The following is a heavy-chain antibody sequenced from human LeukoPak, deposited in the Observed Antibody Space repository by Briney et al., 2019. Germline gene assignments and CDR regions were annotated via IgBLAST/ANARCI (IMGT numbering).Heavy chain of an antibody. CDR3: ARQGPYGDYSH. V-gene: IGHV3-21*01. D-gene: IGHD4-17*01. Sequence: GRSLRLSCAASGFTFSGYSMNWVRQAPGKGLEWVSSISSRSYILYADSVKGRFTISRGNAKNSLFLQINSLRAEDTAVYYCARQGPYGDYSHWGQGTMVTV. J-gene: IGHJ4*02. CDR2: ISSRSYI. CDR1: GFTFSGYS.